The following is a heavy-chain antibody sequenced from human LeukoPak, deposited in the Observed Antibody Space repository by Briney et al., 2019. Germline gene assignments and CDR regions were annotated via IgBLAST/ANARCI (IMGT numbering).Heavy chain of an antibody. CDR1: GGSISSYY. CDR3: AREASQKGAHYMDV. D-gene: IGHD3-16*01. J-gene: IGHJ6*03. Sequence: SETLSLTCTVSGGSISSYYWSWIRQPPGKGLERIGYIYYSGSTNYNPSLKSRVTISVDTSKNQFSLKLSSVTAADTAVYYCAREASQKGAHYMDVWGKGTTVTISS. V-gene: IGHV4-59*01. CDR2: IYYSGST.